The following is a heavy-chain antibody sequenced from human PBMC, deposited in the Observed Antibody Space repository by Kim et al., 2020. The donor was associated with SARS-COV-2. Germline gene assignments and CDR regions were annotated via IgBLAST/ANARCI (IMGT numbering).Heavy chain of an antibody. CDR3: ANRYCSGGSCYSTY. Sequence: ADSVKGRFTISRDNAKNTLYLQMNRLRAEDTAVYYCANRYCSGGSCYSTYWGQGTLVTVSP. J-gene: IGHJ4*02. V-gene: IGHV3-23*01. D-gene: IGHD2-15*01.